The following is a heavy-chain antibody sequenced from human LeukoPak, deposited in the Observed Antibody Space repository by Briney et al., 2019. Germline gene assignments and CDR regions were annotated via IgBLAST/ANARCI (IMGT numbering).Heavy chain of an antibody. V-gene: IGHV4-4*02. CDR3: ARVIAAAGTAFDY. CDR2: IYHSGST. CDR1: GGSISSSNW. J-gene: IGHJ4*02. Sequence: SETLSLTCAVSGGSISSSNWWSWVRQPPGKGLERIGEIYHSGSTNYNPSLKSRVTISVDKSKNQFSLKLSSVTAADTAVYYCARVIAAAGTAFDYWGQGTRVTVSS. D-gene: IGHD6-13*01.